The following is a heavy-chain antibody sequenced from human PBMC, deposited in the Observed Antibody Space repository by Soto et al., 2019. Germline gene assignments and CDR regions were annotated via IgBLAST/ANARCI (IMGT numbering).Heavy chain of an antibody. V-gene: IGHV3-23*01. Sequence: GGSLRLSCVASGFTFSSYAMSWVRQAPGKGLEWVSAISGSGGSTYYADSVKGRFTISRDNSKNTLYLQMNSLRAEDTAVYYCAKDLNIAVAGTNFDYWGQGTLVTVSS. D-gene: IGHD6-19*01. J-gene: IGHJ4*02. CDR1: GFTFSSYA. CDR3: AKDLNIAVAGTNFDY. CDR2: ISGSGGST.